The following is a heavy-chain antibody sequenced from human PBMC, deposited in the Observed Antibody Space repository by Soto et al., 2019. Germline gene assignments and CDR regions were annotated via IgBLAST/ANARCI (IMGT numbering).Heavy chain of an antibody. CDR2: INWDGGTT. D-gene: IGHD3-22*01. CDR3: ARDKFYYNDISGRPLNAFDV. V-gene: IGHV3-43*01. Sequence: GGSLRLSCAVSGFNFDDYMMHWVRQPPGKGLEWVSLINWDGGTTDYADSVKGRFTISRDNAKNSLYLQMNSLRAEDTAVYYCARDKFYYNDISGRPLNAFDVGGQGTMFTVS. CDR1: GFNFDDYM. J-gene: IGHJ3*01.